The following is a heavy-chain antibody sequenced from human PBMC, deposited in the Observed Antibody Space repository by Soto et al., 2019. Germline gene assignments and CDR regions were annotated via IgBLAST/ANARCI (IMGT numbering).Heavy chain of an antibody. CDR3: TTDGPLSFGEVTQPDY. CDR2: IKSKTDGGTT. V-gene: IGHV3-15*07. J-gene: IGHJ4*02. Sequence: EMQLVESGGGLVQPGGSVRLSCAASGFTFSNAWMNWVRQAPGKGLEWVGRIKSKTDGGTTDYAPPVKGRFTISRDDSKNTLYLQMNSLGTEDTAVYYCTTDGPLSFGEVTQPDYWGQGTLVTVSS. D-gene: IGHD3-10*01. CDR1: GFTFSNAW.